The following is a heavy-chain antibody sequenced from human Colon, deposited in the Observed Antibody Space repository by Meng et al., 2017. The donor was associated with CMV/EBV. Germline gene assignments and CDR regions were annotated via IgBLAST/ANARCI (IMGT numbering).Heavy chain of an antibody. Sequence: KSSGDTPTAYAMSWVRQAPGRGLEWMGWINTNTGNPTYAQGFTGRFVFSFDTSVSTSYLQIRSLKPEDTGVYYCALEDILTGQYSFDYWGQGSLVTVSS. CDR3: ALEDILTGQYSFDY. CDR1: GDTPTAYA. CDR2: INTNTGNP. D-gene: IGHD3-9*01. V-gene: IGHV7-4-1*01. J-gene: IGHJ4*02.